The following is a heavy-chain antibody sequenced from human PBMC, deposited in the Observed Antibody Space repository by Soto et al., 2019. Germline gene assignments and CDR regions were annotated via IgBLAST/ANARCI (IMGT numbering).Heavy chain of an antibody. J-gene: IGHJ6*02. Sequence: PSDTLSLTCTVSGGSISIYYWSWIRQPPGKGLEWIGYIYYSGSTNYNPSLKSRVTISVDTSKNQFSLKLSSVTAADTAVYYCARVRVAMATAYYYYGMDVWGQGTTVTVSS. CDR3: ARVRVAMATAYYYYGMDV. V-gene: IGHV4-59*12. CDR2: IYYSGST. CDR1: GGSISIYY. D-gene: IGHD5-18*01.